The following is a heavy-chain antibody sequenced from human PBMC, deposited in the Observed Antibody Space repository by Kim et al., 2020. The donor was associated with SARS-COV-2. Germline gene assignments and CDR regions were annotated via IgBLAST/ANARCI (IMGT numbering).Heavy chain of an antibody. D-gene: IGHD2-8*02. J-gene: IGHJ5*02. Sequence: EGSNKYYSDSVKGRFPISRDNSKSTLYLQMNSLRAEDTAVYYCAKGLLVPPWGQGTLVTVSS. CDR2: EGSNK. V-gene: IGHV3-30*02. CDR3: AKGLLVPP.